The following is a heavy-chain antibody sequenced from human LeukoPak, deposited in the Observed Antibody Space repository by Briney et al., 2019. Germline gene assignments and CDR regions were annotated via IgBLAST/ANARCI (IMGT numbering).Heavy chain of an antibody. CDR1: GFTFSSYA. D-gene: IGHD1-26*01. V-gene: IGHV3-64*01. J-gene: IGHJ4*02. CDR3: ATLGGGSYGDY. Sequence: GGSLRLSCAASGFTFSSYAMHWVRQAPGKGLEYVSAISSNGGSTYYANSVKGRFTISRDNSKNTLYLQMGSLRAEDMAVCYCATLGGGSYGDYWGQGTLVTVSS. CDR2: ISSNGGST.